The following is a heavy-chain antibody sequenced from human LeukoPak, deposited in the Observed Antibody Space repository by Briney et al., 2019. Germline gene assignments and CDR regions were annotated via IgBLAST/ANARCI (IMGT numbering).Heavy chain of an antibody. CDR3: AAVDFDY. J-gene: IGHJ4*02. CDR2: IKSKTDGGTT. CDR1: GFTLSNAW. V-gene: IGHV3-15*01. D-gene: IGHD4-23*01. Sequence: PGGSLRLSCAASGFTLSNAWMSWVRQAPGKGLEWVGRIKSKTDGGTTDYAAPVKDRFTISRDDSKNTLYLQMNSLKTEDTVVHYCAAVDFDYWGQGTLVTVSS.